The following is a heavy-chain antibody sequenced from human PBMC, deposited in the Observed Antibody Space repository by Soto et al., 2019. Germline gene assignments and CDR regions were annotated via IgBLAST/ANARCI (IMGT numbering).Heavy chain of an antibody. V-gene: IGHV3-23*01. J-gene: IGHJ4*02. CDR3: VRSIRVSFSPSKQFDY. CDR1: GFTFSSSA. CDR2: ISGSGGST. Sequence: EVQLLESGGGLVQPGGSLRLSCAASGFTFSSSAMSWVRQAPGKGLKWVSAISGSGGSTYYPDSVKGRFTISRDNSKNTMYLQLNSLRAEDTAVYYCVRSIRVSFSPSKQFDYWGQRTLVTVSS.